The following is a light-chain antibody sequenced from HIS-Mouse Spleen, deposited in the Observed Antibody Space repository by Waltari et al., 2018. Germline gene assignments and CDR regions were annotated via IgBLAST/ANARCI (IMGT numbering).Light chain of an antibody. Sequence: EIVLTQSPATLSLSPGERATLSFRASQSVSSYLAWYQQKPGQAPRLLIYDASNRATGIPARFSGSGSGTDFTLTISSLQPEDFATYYCQQSYSTLRTFGPGTKVDIK. CDR2: DAS. J-gene: IGKJ3*01. CDR1: QSVSSY. V-gene: IGKV3-11*01. CDR3: QQSYSTLRT.